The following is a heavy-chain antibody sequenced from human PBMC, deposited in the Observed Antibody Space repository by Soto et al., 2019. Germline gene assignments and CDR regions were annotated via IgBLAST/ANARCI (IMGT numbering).Heavy chain of an antibody. Sequence: GGSLRLSCAASGFTFSSYAMSWVRQAPGKGLEWVSAISGSGGSTYYADSVKGRFTISRDNSKNTLYLQMNSLRAEDTAVYYCAKDGLGDFWSGYLSREWGFMDVWGKGTTVTVSS. D-gene: IGHD3-3*01. V-gene: IGHV3-23*01. CDR3: AKDGLGDFWSGYLSREWGFMDV. CDR2: ISGSGGST. CDR1: GFTFSSYA. J-gene: IGHJ6*03.